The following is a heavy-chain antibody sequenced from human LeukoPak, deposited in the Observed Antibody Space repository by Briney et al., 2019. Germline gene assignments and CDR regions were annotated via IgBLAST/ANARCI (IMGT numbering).Heavy chain of an antibody. CDR3: ARQGELAIDY. V-gene: IGHV4-59*08. Sequence: SETLSLTCSVSGGSVTNYYWSWIRQSPGKGLEWIGFIYNTGRTNYNPSLQSRVTMSIDTSKNQFSLKLSSVTAADTAVYYCARQGELAIDYWGQGTLVTVSS. D-gene: IGHD1-26*01. CDR1: GGSVTNYY. CDR2: IYNTGRT. J-gene: IGHJ4*02.